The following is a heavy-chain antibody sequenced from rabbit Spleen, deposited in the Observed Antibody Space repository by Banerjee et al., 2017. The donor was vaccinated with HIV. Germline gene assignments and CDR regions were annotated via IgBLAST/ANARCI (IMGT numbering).Heavy chain of an antibody. J-gene: IGHJ3*01. D-gene: IGHD1-1*01. V-gene: IGHV1S47*01. CDR2: IDLVFGRA. CDR3: VRGASSSGYYSL. Sequence: QEQLVESGGGLVQPGGSLKLSCKASGFDFNNCGVSWVRQAPGKGLEWIGYIDLVFGRAYYANWVNGRFTISSHNAQNTLFLQLNSLTVADTATYFCVRGASSSGYYSLWGQGTLVTVS. CDR1: GFDFNNCG.